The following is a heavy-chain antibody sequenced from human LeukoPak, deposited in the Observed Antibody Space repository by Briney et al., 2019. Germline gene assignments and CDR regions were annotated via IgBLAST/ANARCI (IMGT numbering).Heavy chain of an antibody. CDR1: GFTFSGSA. D-gene: IGHD3-10*01. CDR2: IRSKANSYAT. V-gene: IGHV3-73*01. CDR3: TRRRAVSGDYFDY. Sequence: PGGSLRLSCAASGFTFSGSAMHWVRQASGKGLEWVGRIRSKANSYATAYAASVKGRFTISRDDSKNTAYLQMNSLKTEDTAVYYCTRRRAVSGDYFDYWGQGTLVTVSS. J-gene: IGHJ4*02.